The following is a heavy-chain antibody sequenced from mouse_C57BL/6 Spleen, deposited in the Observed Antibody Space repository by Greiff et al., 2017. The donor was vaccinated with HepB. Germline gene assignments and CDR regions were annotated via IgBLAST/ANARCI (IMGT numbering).Heavy chain of an antibody. D-gene: IGHD2-12*01. CDR3: ARGGETTGYFDY. Sequence: EVKLMESEGGLVQPGSSMKLSCTASGFTFSDYYMAWVRQVPEKGLEWVANIHYDGSSTYYLDYLKSRFIISRDNAKNILYLQMSSLKSEDTATYYCARGGETTGYFDYWGQGTTLTVSS. J-gene: IGHJ2*01. CDR1: GFTFSDYY. V-gene: IGHV5-16*01. CDR2: IHYDGSST.